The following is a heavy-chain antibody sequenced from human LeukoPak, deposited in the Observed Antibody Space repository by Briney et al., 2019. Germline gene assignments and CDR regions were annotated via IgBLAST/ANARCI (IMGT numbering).Heavy chain of an antibody. D-gene: IGHD6-19*01. CDR2: MNPESGNT. Sequence: ASVKVSCKASGYTFTSHHINWVRQATGQGFEWMGWMNPESGNTNYAQKFQGRVTMTWDTSINTAYMELSSLRSEDTAVYYCAKATNAVAGTVYWGQGTLVTVSS. CDR1: GYTFTSHH. V-gene: IGHV1-8*01. CDR3: AKATNAVAGTVY. J-gene: IGHJ4*02.